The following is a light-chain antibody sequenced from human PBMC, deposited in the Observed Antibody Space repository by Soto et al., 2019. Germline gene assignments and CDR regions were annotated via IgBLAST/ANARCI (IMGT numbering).Light chain of an antibody. J-gene: IGKJ2*01. Sequence: DIQMTQSPSSLSAFVGDRVTITCRASQSISIYLNWYQQKPGKAPKLLIYAASSLQSGVPSRFSGSGSRTDFTLTISSLQPEDFATYYCQESYTTPVTFGQGTKLEI. CDR1: QSISIY. V-gene: IGKV1-39*01. CDR3: QESYTTPVT. CDR2: AAS.